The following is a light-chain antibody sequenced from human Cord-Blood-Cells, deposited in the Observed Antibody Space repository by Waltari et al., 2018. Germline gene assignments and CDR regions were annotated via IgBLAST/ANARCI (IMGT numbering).Light chain of an antibody. CDR3: SSYTSSSTLEV. Sequence: QSALNQPASLSGSSGQPIPTSSTGNSCDGGGNNYVSWYQQHPGKAPKIMIYEVSNRPSGVSNRFSGSKSGNTASLTIAGLQAEDEADYYCSSYTSSSTLEVFGGGTKLTVL. CDR2: EVS. CDR1: SCDGGGNNY. V-gene: IGLV2-14*01. J-gene: IGLJ2*01.